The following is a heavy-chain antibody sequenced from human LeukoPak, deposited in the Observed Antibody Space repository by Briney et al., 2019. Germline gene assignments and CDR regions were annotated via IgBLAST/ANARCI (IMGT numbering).Heavy chain of an antibody. D-gene: IGHD2-2*01. CDR2: IYPGSTAI. V-gene: IGHV5-51*01. J-gene: IGHJ4*02. CDR3: ARHLSSITSCPNY. Sequence: GESLKISCKWSGYSFASYWIAWVRQMPGKGLEWMGVIYPGSTAISYSPSFQGQVTISADKSVSTAYLHWSSLKASDTAIYYCARHLSSITSCPNYWGQGTLVTVSS. CDR1: GYSFASYW.